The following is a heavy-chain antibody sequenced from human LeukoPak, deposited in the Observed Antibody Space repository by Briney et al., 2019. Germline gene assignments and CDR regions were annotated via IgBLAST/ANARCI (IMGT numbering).Heavy chain of an antibody. Sequence: KTSETLSLTCTVSGGSISSYYWSWIRQPPGKGLGWIGYIFYSGSTNYNPSLKSRVTISVDTSKNQFSLKLSSVTAADTAVYYCARLSVVPAGSYYGMDVWGQGTTVAVSS. J-gene: IGHJ6*02. CDR3: ARLSVVPAGSYYGMDV. D-gene: IGHD2-2*01. V-gene: IGHV4-59*01. CDR1: GGSISSYY. CDR2: IFYSGST.